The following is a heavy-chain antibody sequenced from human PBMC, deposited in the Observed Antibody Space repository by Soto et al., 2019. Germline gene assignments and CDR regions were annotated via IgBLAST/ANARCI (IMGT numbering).Heavy chain of an antibody. D-gene: IGHD1-26*01. V-gene: IGHV3-33*01. CDR2: IWYDGSNK. CDR1: GFTFSSYG. CDR3: ARDDVLGSYFVY. J-gene: IGHJ4*02. Sequence: PGGSLRLSCAASGFTFSSYGMHWVRQAPGKGLEWVAVIWYDGSNKYYADSVKGRFTTSRDNSKNTLYLQMNSLRAEDTAVYYWARDDVLGSYFVYWGQGTLVTVSS.